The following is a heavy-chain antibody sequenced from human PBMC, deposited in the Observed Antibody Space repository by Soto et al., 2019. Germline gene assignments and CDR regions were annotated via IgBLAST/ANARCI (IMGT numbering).Heavy chain of an antibody. J-gene: IGHJ3*02. CDR3: ARDQVPGLDAFDI. V-gene: IGHV3-21*01. CDR2: ISRSAGST. CDR1: GFTFSSYS. Sequence: GGSLRLSCAASGFTFSSYSMNWVRQAPGKGLEWVSSISRSAGSTYYADSVKGRFTISRDNAKNSMYLQMNSLRAEDTAVYYCARDQVPGLDAFDIWGQGTMVT.